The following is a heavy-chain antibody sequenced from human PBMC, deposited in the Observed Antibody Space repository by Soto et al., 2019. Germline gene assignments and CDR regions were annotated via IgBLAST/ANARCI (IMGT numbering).Heavy chain of an antibody. CDR2: IYYSGST. J-gene: IGHJ4*02. Sequence: PSETLSLTCTVSGCSIGSYYWSWIRQPPGKGLEWIGYIYYSGSTNYNPSLKSRVTISVDTSKNQFSLKLSSVTAADTAVYYCAREGFFSDYALDYWGQGTLVTVSS. V-gene: IGHV4-59*01. D-gene: IGHD2-2*01. CDR3: AREGFFSDYALDY. CDR1: GCSIGSYY.